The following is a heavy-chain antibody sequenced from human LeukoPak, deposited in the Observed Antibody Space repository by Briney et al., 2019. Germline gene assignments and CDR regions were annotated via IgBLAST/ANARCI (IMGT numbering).Heavy chain of an antibody. Sequence: GGSLRLSCAASGFTFSDYNMRWIRQAPGKGLEWVSSISRSGSTKYYADSVKGRFTISRDNAKNSLFLQMNSLRAEDTAVYYCARVLRYCSGGNCYSGGLGYMDVWGKGATVTVSS. J-gene: IGHJ6*03. V-gene: IGHV3-11*01. CDR1: GFTFSDYN. CDR3: ARVLRYCSGGNCYSGGLGYMDV. CDR2: ISRSGSTK. D-gene: IGHD2-15*01.